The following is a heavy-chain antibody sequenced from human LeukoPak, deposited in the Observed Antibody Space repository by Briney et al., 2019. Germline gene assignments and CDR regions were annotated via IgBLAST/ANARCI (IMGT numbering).Heavy chain of an antibody. J-gene: IGHJ4*02. Sequence: GGSLRLSCAASGFTFSSYAMHWVRQAPGKGLDRVAVISYDGSNKYYADSMKGRFTISRDNSKNTLYLQMNSLRAEDTAVYYCARGQRRHTDMAPSFDYWGQGTLVTVSS. CDR3: ARGQRRHTDMAPSFDY. V-gene: IGHV3-30*04. CDR1: GFTFSSYA. D-gene: IGHD5-18*01. CDR2: ISYDGSNK.